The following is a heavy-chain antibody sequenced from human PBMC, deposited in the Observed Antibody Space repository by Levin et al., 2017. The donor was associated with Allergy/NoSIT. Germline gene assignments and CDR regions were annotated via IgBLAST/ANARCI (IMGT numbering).Heavy chain of an antibody. CDR2: IKQDGSEK. CDR3: AAREGLQLPFDY. V-gene: IGHV3-7*02. CDR1: GFTFSSYW. Sequence: GESLKISGAAAGFTFSSYWMSWVRQAPGKGLEWVANIKQDGSEKYYVDSVKGRFTISRDNAKNSLYLQMNSLRAEDTAVYYCAAREGLQLPFDYWGQGTLVTVSS. D-gene: IGHD5-18*01. J-gene: IGHJ4*02.